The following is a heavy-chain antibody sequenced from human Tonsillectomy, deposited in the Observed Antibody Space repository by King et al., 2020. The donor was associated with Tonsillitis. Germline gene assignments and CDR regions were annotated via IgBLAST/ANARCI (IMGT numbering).Heavy chain of an antibody. CDR3: GRDSVASGSFDS. CDR2: ITSDGSRT. J-gene: IGHJ4*02. CDR1: GFTFSTYW. V-gene: IGHV3-74*01. D-gene: IGHD3-10*01. Sequence: VQLVESGGDLVQPGGSLRLSCAASGFTFSTYWMHWVRQAPGKGLVWVSHITSDGSRTTYADSVKGRFTISRDNAKNTLYLQMNSLRAEDTAVYYCGRDSVASGSFDSWGQGTLVTVSS.